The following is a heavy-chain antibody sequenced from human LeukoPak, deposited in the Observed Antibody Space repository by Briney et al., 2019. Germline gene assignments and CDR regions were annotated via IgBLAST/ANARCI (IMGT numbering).Heavy chain of an antibody. CDR3: ASRGGTYPNYYYMDV. Sequence: ASVRDSRKASGYTFTGAYMHWVRQAPGQGLEWMGWINPNNGGTIYAQKFQGRVTMTGDTSISTAYMELSSLRSDDTAVYYCASRGGTYPNYYYMDVWGKGTTVTVSS. V-gene: IGHV1-2*02. J-gene: IGHJ6*03. D-gene: IGHD2-8*01. CDR2: INPNNGGT. CDR1: GYTFTGAY.